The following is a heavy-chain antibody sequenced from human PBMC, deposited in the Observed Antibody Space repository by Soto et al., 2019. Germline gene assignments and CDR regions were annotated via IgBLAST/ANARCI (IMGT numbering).Heavy chain of an antibody. CDR1: GFTFSSYS. Sequence: GGSLRLSCAASGFTFSSYSMNWVRQAPGKGLEWVSYISSSSSTIYYADSVKGRFTISRDNAKNSLYLQMNSLRAEDTAVYYCARDPVGTYYDFWSGPPEIRFDPWGQGTLVTVSS. CDR2: ISSSSSTI. V-gene: IGHV3-48*01. CDR3: ARDPVGTYYDFWSGPPEIRFDP. J-gene: IGHJ5*02. D-gene: IGHD3-3*01.